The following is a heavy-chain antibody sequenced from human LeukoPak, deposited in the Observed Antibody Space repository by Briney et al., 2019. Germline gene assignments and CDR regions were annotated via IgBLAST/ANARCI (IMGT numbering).Heavy chain of an antibody. V-gene: IGHV3-21*01. CDR1: GFTFNTYS. D-gene: IGHD3-10*01. Sequence: GGSLRLSCAASGFTFNTYSMSWVRQAPGKGLEWVSYISGSTSYIYYADLVKGRFTISRDNAKNALYLHMNSLSAEDTAVYYCARVSGSYYKGHFDYWGQGTLVTVSS. J-gene: IGHJ4*02. CDR2: ISGSTSYI. CDR3: ARVSGSYYKGHFDY.